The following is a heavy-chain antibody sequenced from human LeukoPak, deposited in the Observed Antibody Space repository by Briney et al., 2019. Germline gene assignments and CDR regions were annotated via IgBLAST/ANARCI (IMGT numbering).Heavy chain of an antibody. D-gene: IGHD2-21*01. CDR1: GFTFSSYW. CDR2: IKQDGSEI. CDR3: ARYCGGDCYGTDV. Sequence: GGSLRLSCAASGFTFSSYWMSWVRQAPGKGLEWLANIKQDGSEIHYVDSVKGRFTISRENAKNSLYLQMNSLRAEDTALYYCARYCGGDCYGTDVWGQGTTVTVSS. V-gene: IGHV3-7*01. J-gene: IGHJ6*02.